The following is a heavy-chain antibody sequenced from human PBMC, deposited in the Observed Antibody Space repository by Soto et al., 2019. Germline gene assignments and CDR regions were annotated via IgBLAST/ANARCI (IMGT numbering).Heavy chain of an antibody. CDR2: IYPGDSDT. J-gene: IGHJ5*02. CDR1: GYSFTSYW. Sequence: GESLKISCKGSGYSFTSYWIGWVRQMPGKGLEWMGIIYPGDSDTRYSPSFQGQVTISADKSISTAYLQWSSLKASDTAMYYCARHVDDPQKDTLKDNKPFDPWGQGTLVTVSS. CDR3: ARHVDDPQKDTLKDNKPFDP. V-gene: IGHV5-51*01. D-gene: IGHD3-16*01.